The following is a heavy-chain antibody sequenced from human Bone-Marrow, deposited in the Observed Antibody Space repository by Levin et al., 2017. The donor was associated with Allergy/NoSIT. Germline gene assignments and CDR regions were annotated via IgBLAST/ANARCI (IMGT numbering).Heavy chain of an antibody. CDR3: ARTEVVGVEMATIGLWYFDL. V-gene: IGHV1-8*01. CDR2: MNPNSGNT. Sequence: EASVKVSCKASGYTFTSYDINWVRQATGQGLEWMGWMNPNSGNTGYAQKFQGRVTMTRNTSISTAYMELSSLRSEDTAVYYCARTEVVGVEMATIGLWYFDLWGRGTLVTVSS. J-gene: IGHJ2*01. CDR1: GYTFTSYD. D-gene: IGHD5-24*01.